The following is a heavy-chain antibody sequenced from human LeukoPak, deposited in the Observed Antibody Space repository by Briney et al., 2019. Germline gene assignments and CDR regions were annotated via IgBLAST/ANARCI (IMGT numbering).Heavy chain of an antibody. CDR2: INHSGST. J-gene: IGHJ4*02. D-gene: IGHD1-1*01. CDR1: GGSFSGYY. CDR3: ARASHWNQLHYFDY. V-gene: IGHV4-34*01. Sequence: SETLSLTCAVYGGSFSGYYWSWIRQPPGKGLEWIGEINHSGSTNYNPSLKSRVTISVDKSKNQFSLKLSSVTAADTAVYYCARASHWNQLHYFDYWGQGTLVTVSS.